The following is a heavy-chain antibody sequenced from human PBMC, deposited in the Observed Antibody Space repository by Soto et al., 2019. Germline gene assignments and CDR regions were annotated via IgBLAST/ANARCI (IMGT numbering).Heavy chain of an antibody. D-gene: IGHD6-19*01. Sequence: PSETLSLTCTVSNTSMTNYYWNWIRQPPGKGLEWIAYIHSSGGTNYVPSLRSRATASVDTSNNQFSLRLTSMTAADTAVYYCARGRPTRYSSGWHLFDYWGQGALVTVSS. CDR3: ARGRPTRYSSGWHLFDY. V-gene: IGHV4-59*01. J-gene: IGHJ4*02. CDR2: IHSSGGT. CDR1: NTSMTNYY.